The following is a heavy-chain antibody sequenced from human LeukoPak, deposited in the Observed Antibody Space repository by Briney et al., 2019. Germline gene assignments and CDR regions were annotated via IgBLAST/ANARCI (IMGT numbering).Heavy chain of an antibody. CDR1: GFTFSSYG. D-gene: IGHD2-2*02. CDR3: AKAVSCSSTSCYRSYGMDV. V-gene: IGHV3-23*01. J-gene: IGHJ6*02. CDR2: ISGSGGST. Sequence: GGSLRLSCAASGFTFSSYGMSWVRQAPGKGLEWVSGISGSGGSTYYADSVKGRFTISRDNSKNTLYLQMNSLRAEDTAVYYCAKAVSCSSTSCYRSYGMDVWGQGTTVTASS.